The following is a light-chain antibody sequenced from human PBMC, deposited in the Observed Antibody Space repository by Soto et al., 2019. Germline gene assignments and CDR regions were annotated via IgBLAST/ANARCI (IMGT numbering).Light chain of an antibody. CDR2: SNN. Sequence: QSVLTQPPSACGTPGQRGTISCSGSSSNIGSNTVNWYQQLPGTAPKLLIYSNNQRPSGVPDRFSGSKSGTSASLAISGLQSEDEADYYCAAWDDSLNVVFGGGTKLTV. J-gene: IGLJ2*01. CDR3: AAWDDSLNVV. V-gene: IGLV1-44*01. CDR1: SSNIGSNT.